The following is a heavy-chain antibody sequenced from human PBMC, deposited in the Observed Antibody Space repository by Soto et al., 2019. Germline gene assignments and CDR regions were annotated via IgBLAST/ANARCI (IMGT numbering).Heavy chain of an antibody. D-gene: IGHD1-26*01. CDR2: ISYDGSNK. V-gene: IGHV3-30-3*01. Sequence: QVQLVESGGGVVQPGRSLRLSCAASGFTFSSYAMHWVRQAPGKGLEWVAVISYDGSNKYYADSVKGRFTISRDNSKNTLELQMNSLRAEDTAVYYWARDLYEWELRGGYYGMDVWGQGTTVTVSS. CDR1: GFTFSSYA. CDR3: ARDLYEWELRGGYYGMDV. J-gene: IGHJ6*02.